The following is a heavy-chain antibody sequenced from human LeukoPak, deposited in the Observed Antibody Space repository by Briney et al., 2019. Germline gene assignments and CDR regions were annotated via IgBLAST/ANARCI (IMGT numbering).Heavy chain of an antibody. J-gene: IGHJ3*02. CDR2: IRYDGSNK. V-gene: IGHV3-30*02. D-gene: IGHD3-9*01. CDR1: GFTFSSYG. CDR3: AKDGRYFDWLLGGYGAFDI. Sequence: GGSLRLSCAVSGFTFSSYGMHWVRQAPGKGLEWVAFIRYDGSNKYYADSVKGRFTISRDNSKNTLYLQMNSLRAEDTAVYYCAKDGRYFDWLLGGYGAFDIWGQGTMVTVSS.